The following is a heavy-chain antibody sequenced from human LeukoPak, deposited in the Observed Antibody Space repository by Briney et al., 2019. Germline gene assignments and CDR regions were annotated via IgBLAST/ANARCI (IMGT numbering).Heavy chain of an antibody. CDR1: GFTFSSYA. CDR3: AREGIVATSYYYYYGMDV. CDR2: ISYDGSNK. J-gene: IGHJ6*02. Sequence: GRSLRLSCAASGFTFSSYAMHWVRQAPGKGLEWLAVISYDGSNKYYADSVKGRFTISRDNSKNTLYLQMNSLRAEDTAVYYCAREGIVATSYYYYYGMDVWGQGTTVTVSS. D-gene: IGHD5-12*01. V-gene: IGHV3-30-3*01.